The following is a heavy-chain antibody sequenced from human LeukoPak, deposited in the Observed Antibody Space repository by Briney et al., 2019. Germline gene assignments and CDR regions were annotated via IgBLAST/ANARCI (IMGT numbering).Heavy chain of an antibody. Sequence: SETLSPTCTVSGGSISSYYWSWIRQPPGKGLEWIGYTYYSGSTNYNPSLKSRVTISVDTSKNQFSLKLSSVTAADTAVYYCARHRGMASGKKNAFDIWGQGTMVTVSS. CDR2: TYYSGST. J-gene: IGHJ3*02. V-gene: IGHV4-59*08. D-gene: IGHD3-16*01. CDR1: GGSISSYY. CDR3: ARHRGMASGKKNAFDI.